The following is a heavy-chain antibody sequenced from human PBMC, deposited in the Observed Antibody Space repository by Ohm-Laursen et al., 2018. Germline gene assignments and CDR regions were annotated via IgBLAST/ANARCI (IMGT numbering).Heavy chain of an antibody. CDR3: ARAGRSSWYEWD. Sequence: SLRLSCSASGFTFSSYGMSWVRQAPGQGLEWVSTLSGGGDSTYYADSVKGRFTISRDNSKNTLYLQMNSLRADDTAVYYCARAGRSSWYEWDWGQGTLVTVSS. V-gene: IGHV3-23*01. CDR1: GFTFSSYG. CDR2: LSGGGDST. D-gene: IGHD6-13*01. J-gene: IGHJ4*02.